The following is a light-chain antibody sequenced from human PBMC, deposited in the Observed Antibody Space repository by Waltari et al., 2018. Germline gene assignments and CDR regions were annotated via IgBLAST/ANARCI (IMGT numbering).Light chain of an antibody. CDR2: DVS. J-gene: IGLJ1*01. CDR3: CSYAGAYTFV. CDR1: SSDVGGYNY. V-gene: IGLV2-11*01. Sequence: QSALTQPRSVSGSPGQSVTISCTGTSSDVGGYNYVSWYQQYPGKAPRVVIYDVSKRPSVFPDRCSGAKSGNTASLTISGLQAEDEADYYCCSYAGAYTFVFGTGTKVTVL.